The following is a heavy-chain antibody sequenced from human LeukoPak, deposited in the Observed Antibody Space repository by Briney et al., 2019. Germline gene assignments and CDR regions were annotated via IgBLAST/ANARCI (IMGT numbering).Heavy chain of an antibody. V-gene: IGHV5-51*01. J-gene: IGHJ6*03. CDR3: ARRVVTPNYYYYMDV. Sequence: GESLQISCKGSGYSFTSYWIGWVRQLPGKGLEWMGIIYPGDSDTRYSPSFQGQVTISADKSISTAYLQWSSLKASDTAMYYCARRVVTPNYYYYMDVWGKGTTVTVSS. D-gene: IGHD4-23*01. CDR1: GYSFTSYW. CDR2: IYPGDSDT.